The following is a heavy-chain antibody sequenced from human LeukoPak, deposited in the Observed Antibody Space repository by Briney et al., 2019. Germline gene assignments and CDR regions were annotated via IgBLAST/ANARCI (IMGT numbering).Heavy chain of an antibody. V-gene: IGHV4-59*01. CDR3: ARVHYGSGSYYNYFDY. Sequence: PSETLSLTCTVSGGSISSYYWSWIRQPPGKGLEWIGYIYYSGGTNYNPSLKSRVTISVDTSKNQFSLKLSSVTAADTAVYYCARVHYGSGSYYNYFDYWGQGTLVTVSS. CDR1: GGSISSYY. J-gene: IGHJ4*02. CDR2: IYYSGGT. D-gene: IGHD3-10*01.